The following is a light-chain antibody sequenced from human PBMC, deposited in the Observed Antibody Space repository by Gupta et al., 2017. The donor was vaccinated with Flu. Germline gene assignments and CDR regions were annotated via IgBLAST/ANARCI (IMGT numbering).Light chain of an antibody. CDR1: SSDVGAYNF. J-gene: IGLJ1*01. CDR3: CSYTTTTTYV. Sequence: QSALTQPASVSGSPGRSITISCTGTSSDVGAYNFVSWYQQHPGKAPKLMIYDVTYRPSGVSNRFSGSKSDNTASLTISGLQAEDEADYYCCSYTTTTTYVFGTGTKVTVL. V-gene: IGLV2-14*03. CDR2: DVT.